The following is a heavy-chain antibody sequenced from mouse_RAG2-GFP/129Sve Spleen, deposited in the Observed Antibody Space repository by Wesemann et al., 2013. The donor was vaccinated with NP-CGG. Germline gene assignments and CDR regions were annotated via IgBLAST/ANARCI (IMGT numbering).Heavy chain of an antibody. Sequence: KATFTADTSSNTAYMQLSSLTSEDSAVYYCARRWLGFAYWGQGTLVTVSA. CDR3: ARRWLGFAY. J-gene: IGHJ3*01. V-gene: IGHV1-9*01. D-gene: IGHD1-1*02.